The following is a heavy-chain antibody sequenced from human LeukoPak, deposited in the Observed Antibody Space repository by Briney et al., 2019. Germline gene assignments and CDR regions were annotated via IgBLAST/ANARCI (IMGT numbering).Heavy chain of an antibody. CDR1: GYTFTSYY. CDR3: ARDQETTTVTGGLFDY. J-gene: IGHJ4*02. D-gene: IGHD4-17*01. V-gene: IGHV1-46*01. Sequence: ASVKGSCKASGYTFTSYYMHWVRQAPGQGLEWMGIITPSGGSTSYAQKFQGRVTMTRDTSTSTVYMELSSLRSEDTVVYYCARDQETTTVTGGLFDYWGQGTLVTVSS. CDR2: ITPSGGST.